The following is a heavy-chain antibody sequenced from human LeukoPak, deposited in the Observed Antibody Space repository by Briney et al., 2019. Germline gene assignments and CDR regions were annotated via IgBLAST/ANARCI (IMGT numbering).Heavy chain of an antibody. V-gene: IGHV1-24*01. Sequence: ASVKVSCKVSGYTLTELSMHWVRQAPGKGREGMGGFDPEDGETIYAQKFQGRVTMTEDTSTDTAYMELSSLRSEDTAVYYCATVRWYHQVDYFDYWGQGALVTVSS. CDR1: GYTLTELS. D-gene: IGHD4-23*01. CDR2: FDPEDGET. J-gene: IGHJ4*02. CDR3: ATVRWYHQVDYFDY.